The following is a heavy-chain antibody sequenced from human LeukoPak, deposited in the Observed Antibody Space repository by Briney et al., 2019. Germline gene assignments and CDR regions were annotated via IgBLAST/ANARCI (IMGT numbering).Heavy chain of an antibody. D-gene: IGHD2-2*02. CDR1: GGSISSSSYY. Sequence: SETMSLTCTVSGGSISSSSYYWGWIRQPPGKGLEWIGSIHYSGSTYYNPSLRSRVTISVDTSKNQFSLKLSSVTAADTAVYYCAQLHYTGDAFDIWGQGTMVTVSS. CDR2: IHYSGST. J-gene: IGHJ3*02. CDR3: AQLHYTGDAFDI. V-gene: IGHV4-39*07.